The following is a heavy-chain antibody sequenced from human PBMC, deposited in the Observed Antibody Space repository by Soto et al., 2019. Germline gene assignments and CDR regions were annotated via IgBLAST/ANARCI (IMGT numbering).Heavy chain of an antibody. Sequence: GGSLRLSCAASGFTFSSYGMHWVRQAPGKGLEWVAVISYDGSNKYYADSVKGRFTISGDNSKNTLYLQMNSLRAEDTAVYYCAKVGGGRYYYYMDVWGKGTTVTVSS. CDR2: ISYDGSNK. D-gene: IGHD3-10*01. V-gene: IGHV3-30*18. CDR3: AKVGGGRYYYYMDV. J-gene: IGHJ6*03. CDR1: GFTFSSYG.